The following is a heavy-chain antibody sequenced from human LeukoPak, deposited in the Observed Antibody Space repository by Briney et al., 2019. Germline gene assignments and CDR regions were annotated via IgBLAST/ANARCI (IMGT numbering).Heavy chain of an antibody. Sequence: GGSLRLSCAASGFTFSDYAMSWVRQAPGKGLEWVSLISGSGVAYDADSVKGRFTVSRDNPKNTLYLQMNSLRAEDTDVYYCVKDGHYPDNSGYYYEDSWGQGTLVTVSS. CDR2: ISGSGVA. J-gene: IGHJ4*02. CDR1: GFTFSDYA. V-gene: IGHV3-23*01. D-gene: IGHD3-22*01. CDR3: VKDGHYPDNSGYYYEDS.